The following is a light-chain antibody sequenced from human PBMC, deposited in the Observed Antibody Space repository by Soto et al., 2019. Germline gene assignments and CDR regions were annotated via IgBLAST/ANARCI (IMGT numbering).Light chain of an antibody. CDR1: QEISPF. V-gene: IGKV1-8*01. CDR3: QQYYQYPRT. J-gene: IGKJ1*01. Sequence: AIRVTQSPSSISASTGDRVTITCRASQEISPFLAWYQQSPGKAPNLLLYASSTLKSGVPSRFSGSGSGTDFTLTISNLQSEDSATYFCQQYYQYPRTFGQGTKVEIK. CDR2: ASS.